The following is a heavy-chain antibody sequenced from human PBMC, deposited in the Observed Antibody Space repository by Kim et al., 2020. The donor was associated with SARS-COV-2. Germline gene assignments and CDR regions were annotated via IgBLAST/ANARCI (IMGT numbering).Heavy chain of an antibody. CDR1: GGTFSSYA. D-gene: IGHD6-6*01. Sequence: SVKVSCKASGGTFSSYAISWVRQAPGQGLEWMGRIIPILGIANYAQKFQGRVTTTADKSTSTAYMELSSLRSEDTAVYYCARDEYSSSSGDYWGQGTLVTVSS. J-gene: IGHJ4*02. CDR2: IIPILGIA. V-gene: IGHV1-69*04. CDR3: ARDEYSSSSGDY.